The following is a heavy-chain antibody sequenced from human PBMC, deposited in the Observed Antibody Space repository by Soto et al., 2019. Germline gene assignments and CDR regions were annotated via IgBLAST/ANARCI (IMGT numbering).Heavy chain of an antibody. CDR2: IYHSGST. CDR3: ARGSRDGYNYFDY. CDR1: GGSISSSNW. V-gene: IGHV4-4*02. J-gene: IGHJ4*02. Sequence: SETLSLTCAVSGGSISSSNWWSWVRQPPGKGLEWIGEIYHSGSTNYNPSLKSRATISVDKSKNQFSLKLSSVTAADTAVYYCARGSRDGYNYFDYWGQGTLVTVSS. D-gene: IGHD5-12*01.